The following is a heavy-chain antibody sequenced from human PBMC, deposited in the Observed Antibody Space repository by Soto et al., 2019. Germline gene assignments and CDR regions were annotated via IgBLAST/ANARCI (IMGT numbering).Heavy chain of an antibody. V-gene: IGHV3-21*01. Sequence: PGGSLRLSCAASGSTFSSYSMNWVRQAPGKGLEWVSSISSSSSYIYYADSVKGRFTISRDNAKNSLYLQMNSLRAEDTAVYYCARGSLIAARPAEVDYWGQGTLVTVSS. CDR3: ARGSLIAARPAEVDY. CDR2: ISSSSSYI. CDR1: GSTFSSYS. J-gene: IGHJ4*02. D-gene: IGHD6-6*01.